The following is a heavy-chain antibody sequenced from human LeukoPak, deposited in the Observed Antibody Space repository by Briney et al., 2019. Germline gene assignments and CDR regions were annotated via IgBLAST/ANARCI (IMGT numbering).Heavy chain of an antibody. Sequence: ASVTVSCTSSGYTFTSCDINWVRQATGQGLEWMAWMNPNSGNTGYAQKFQGRVTMTRNTSIGTAYMELSGLRSEDTAVYYCARASTSWYTGDRYYFDYWGQGTLVTVSS. J-gene: IGHJ4*02. V-gene: IGHV1-8*01. CDR3: ARASTSWYTGDRYYFDY. CDR1: GYTFTSCD. D-gene: IGHD6-13*01. CDR2: MNPNSGNT.